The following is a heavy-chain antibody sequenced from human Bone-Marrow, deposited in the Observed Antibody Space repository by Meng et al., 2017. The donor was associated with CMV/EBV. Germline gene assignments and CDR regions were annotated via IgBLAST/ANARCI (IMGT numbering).Heavy chain of an antibody. CDR3: TRTWIDSFTPDFDY. J-gene: IGHJ4*02. Sequence: QFPLVQFGAEGKKPGASVKVSCKASGYTFTSYGISWVRQAPGQGLEWMGRINPKSAGTDYVEKFQGRVTMTRDTSNTIVYMELSRLTADDTAVYYCTRTWIDSFTPDFDYWGQGSLVTVSS. V-gene: IGHV1-2*06. CDR1: GYTFTSYG. D-gene: IGHD2-2*03. CDR2: INPKSAGT.